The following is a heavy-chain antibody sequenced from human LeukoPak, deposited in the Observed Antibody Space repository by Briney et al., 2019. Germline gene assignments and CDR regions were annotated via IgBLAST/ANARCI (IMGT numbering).Heavy chain of an antibody. V-gene: IGHV3-30*03. D-gene: IGHD6-13*01. Sequence: GGSLRLSCAASGFTFSRHGIHWVRQAPGKGLEWVAVISYDGSNKYYADSVKGRFTISRDNSKNTLYLQMNSLRAEDTAVYYCARDWGSWDFDYWGQGTLVTVSS. J-gene: IGHJ4*02. CDR3: ARDWGSWDFDY. CDR2: ISYDGSNK. CDR1: GFTFSRHG.